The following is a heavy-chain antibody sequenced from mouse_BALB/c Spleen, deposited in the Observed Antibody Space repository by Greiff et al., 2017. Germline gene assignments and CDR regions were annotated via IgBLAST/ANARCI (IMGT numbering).Heavy chain of an antibody. J-gene: IGHJ2*01. CDR2: INPSNGGT. CDR3: ARLEYFDY. V-gene: IGHV1S81*02. Sequence: QVQLQQSGAELVKPGASVKLSCKASGYTFTSYYMYWVKQRPGQGLEWIGEINPSNGGTNFNEKFKSKATLTVDKSSSTAYMQLSSLTSEDSAVYYCARLEYFDYWGQGTTLTVSS. CDR1: GYTFTSYY.